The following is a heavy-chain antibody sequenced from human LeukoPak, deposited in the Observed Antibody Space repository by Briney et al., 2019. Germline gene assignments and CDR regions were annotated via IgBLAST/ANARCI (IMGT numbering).Heavy chain of an antibody. CDR2: IYSGGST. D-gene: IGHD3-22*01. V-gene: IGHV3-53*01. CDR1: GFTVSSNY. CDR3: ARDRYYDSSGYFEDAFDI. Sequence: GGSLRLSCTASGFTVSSNYMSWVRQAPGKGLEWVSVIYSGGSTYYADSVKGRFTISRDNSKNTLYLQINSLRAEDTAVYYCARDRYYDSSGYFEDAFDIWGQGTMVTVSS. J-gene: IGHJ3*02.